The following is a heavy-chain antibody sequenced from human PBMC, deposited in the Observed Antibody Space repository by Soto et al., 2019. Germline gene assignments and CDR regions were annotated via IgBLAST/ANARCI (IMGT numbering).Heavy chain of an antibody. CDR3: ARVGVGDTAGAFDI. V-gene: IGHV3-48*02. J-gene: IGHJ3*02. CDR2: ISSSSSTI. D-gene: IGHD1-26*01. CDR1: DFTFSSYS. Sequence: PRGALRVSCAASDFTFSSYSMNWVRQAPGKGLEWVSYISSSSSTIYYADSVKGRFTISRDNAKNSLYLQMNSLRDEDTAVYYCARVGVGDTAGAFDIWGQGTMVTVSS.